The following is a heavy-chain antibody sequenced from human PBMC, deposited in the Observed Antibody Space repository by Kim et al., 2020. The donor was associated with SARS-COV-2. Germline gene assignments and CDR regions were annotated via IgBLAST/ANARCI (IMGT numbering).Heavy chain of an antibody. CDR2: IIPIFGTA. Sequence: SVKVSCKASGGTFSSYAISWVRQAPGQGLEWMGGIIPIFGTANYAQKFQGRVTSTGDESTSTAYMELSSLRSEDTAVYYCARVGYGSGSYYAPIKYYYYGVDVWGQGPAVSVSS. CDR3: ARVGYGSGSYYAPIKYYYYGVDV. V-gene: IGHV1-69*13. D-gene: IGHD3-10*01. J-gene: IGHJ6*02. CDR1: GGTFSSYA.